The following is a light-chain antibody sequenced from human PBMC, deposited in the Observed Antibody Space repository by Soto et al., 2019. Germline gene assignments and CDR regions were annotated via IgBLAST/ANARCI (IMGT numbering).Light chain of an antibody. J-gene: IGKJ4*01. Sequence: EILMTQSPATLSVSPGESATLSCRASHRVSGYLAWYQQKPGQAPRLLIYGASTRATGVPARFSGSGSGTVFTLTISSLQSEDFAVYYCQQYNNWPPTFGGGTKVDIK. CDR2: GAS. CDR1: HRVSGY. CDR3: QQYNNWPPT. V-gene: IGKV3-15*01.